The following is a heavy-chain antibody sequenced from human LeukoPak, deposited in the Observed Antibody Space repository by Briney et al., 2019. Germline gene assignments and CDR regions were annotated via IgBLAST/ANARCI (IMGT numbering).Heavy chain of an antibody. CDR3: AKPSFSYEFWSGYRSGGMDV. CDR1: GFTFISYA. J-gene: IGHJ6*02. CDR2: ISNTGGST. V-gene: IGHV3-23*01. Sequence: GGSLRLSCAASGFTFISYAMSWVRQAPGKGLEWVSGISNTGGSTYYADSVKGRFTISRDNSENTLYLQMNSLRAEDTAVSYCAKPSFSYEFWSGYRSGGMDVWGQGTTVTVSS. D-gene: IGHD3-3*01.